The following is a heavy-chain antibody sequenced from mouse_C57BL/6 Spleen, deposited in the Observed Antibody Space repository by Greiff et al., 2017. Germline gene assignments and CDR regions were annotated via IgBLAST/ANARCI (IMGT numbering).Heavy chain of an antibody. CDR3: ARRESNYVDYAMDY. J-gene: IGHJ4*01. D-gene: IGHD2-5*01. CDR2: INPNNGGT. V-gene: IGHV1-18*01. CDR1: GYTFTDYN. Sequence: EVQLQQSGPELVKPGASVKIPCKASGYTFTDYNMDWVKQSHGKSLEWIGDINPNNGGTIYNQKFKGKATLTVDKSSSTAYMELRSLTSEDTAVYYCARRESNYVDYAMDYWGQGTSVTVSS.